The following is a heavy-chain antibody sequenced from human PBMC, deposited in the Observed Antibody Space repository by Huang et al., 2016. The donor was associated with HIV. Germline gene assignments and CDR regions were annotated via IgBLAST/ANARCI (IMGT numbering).Heavy chain of an antibody. CDR3: IRQLINLDY. J-gene: IGHJ4*02. Sequence: QVHLVESGGGVVQPGRSLRLSCAASGFVFSDFGMHWVCHVPGKGLEWVAAISYDGSNTYYADSFKGRFTISRDDSKNTLYLQMNSLRDEDTALYYCIRQLINLDYWGQGTQVTVSS. CDR1: GFVFSDFG. CDR2: ISYDGSNT. D-gene: IGHD3-10*01. V-gene: IGHV3-30*03.